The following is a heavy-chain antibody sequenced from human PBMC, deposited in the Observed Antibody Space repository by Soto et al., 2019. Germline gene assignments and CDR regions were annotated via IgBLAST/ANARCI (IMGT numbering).Heavy chain of an antibody. J-gene: IGHJ3*02. Sequence: GGSLRLSCAASGFTVSSNYMSWVRQAPGKGLEWVSVIYSGGSTYYADSVKGGFTISRDNSKNTLYLQMNSLRAEETAVYSCARDLICSGGSCYNAFDIWGQGAMVTVSS. CDR3: ARDLICSGGSCYNAFDI. CDR1: GFTVSSNY. D-gene: IGHD2-15*01. V-gene: IGHV3-53*01. CDR2: IYSGGST.